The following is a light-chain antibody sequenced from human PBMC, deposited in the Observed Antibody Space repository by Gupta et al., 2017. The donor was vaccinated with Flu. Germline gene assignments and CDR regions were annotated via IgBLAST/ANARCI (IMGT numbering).Light chain of an antibody. CDR1: SSDVGGYNY. CDR2: EVI. Sequence: SITISCTGTSSDVGGYNYVSWYQQHPGKAHKLMIYEVINRPSGVSNRLSGSKSGNTASLTISGLQAEDEADYYCSSYTSSNSLEFGGGTKLTVL. CDR3: SSYTSSNSLE. V-gene: IGLV2-14*01. J-gene: IGLJ3*02.